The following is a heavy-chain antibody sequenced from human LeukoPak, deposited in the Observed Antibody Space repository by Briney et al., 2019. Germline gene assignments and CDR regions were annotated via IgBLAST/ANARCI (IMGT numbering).Heavy chain of an antibody. CDR3: ARDPTYDSGSPFGY. CDR2: IKYDGSEK. CDR1: GFPFSRYW. D-gene: IGHD3-10*01. Sequence: LAGGSLRLPCAASGFPFSRYWMTWVRQAPGKGLEWVANIKYDGSEKFYVGSVRGRFTISRDNTNNSLHLQMNSLRAEDTAIYYCARDPTYDSGSPFGYGGQGTLVAVSS. V-gene: IGHV3-7*01. J-gene: IGHJ4*02.